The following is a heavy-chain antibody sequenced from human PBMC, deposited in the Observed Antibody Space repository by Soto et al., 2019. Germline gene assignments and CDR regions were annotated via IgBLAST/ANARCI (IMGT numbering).Heavy chain of an antibody. Sequence: GGSLRLSCEGSGFTFRSHSMNWVRQAPGRWLEWVASISTSSSFIYYGDSVRGRFIISRDNAKNSLDLQMDSLRVEDTAVYYCARENKDVNKSTSISSGFHGMDVWGQGITVNVSS. CDR2: ISTSSSFI. V-gene: IGHV3-21*01. D-gene: IGHD2-2*01. J-gene: IGHJ6*02. CDR3: ARENKDVNKSTSISSGFHGMDV. CDR1: GFTFRSHS.